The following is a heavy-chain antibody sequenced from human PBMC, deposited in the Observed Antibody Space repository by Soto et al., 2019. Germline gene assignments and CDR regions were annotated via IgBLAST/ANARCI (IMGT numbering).Heavy chain of an antibody. V-gene: IGHV3-66*01. J-gene: IGHJ4*02. D-gene: IGHD3-10*01. CDR1: GFIVSDNY. CDR2: IYSRGST. Sequence: PGGSLRLSCAASGFIVSDNYMSWVRQGPRQGLEWISVIYSRGSTYYADSVKGRFTISRDTSKNTVYFQMNSLRPEDTAVYYCARSTLVRGIIGGRLDSWGRGILVTVSS. CDR3: ARSTLVRGIIGGRLDS.